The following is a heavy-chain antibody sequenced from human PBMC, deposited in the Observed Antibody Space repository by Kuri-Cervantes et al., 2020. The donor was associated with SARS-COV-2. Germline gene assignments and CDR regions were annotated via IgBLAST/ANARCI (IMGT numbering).Heavy chain of an antibody. CDR1: GYTFTGYY. CDR3: AKYDYGDSNWFDP. J-gene: IGHJ5*02. V-gene: IGHV1-2*04. D-gene: IGHD4-17*01. Sequence: ASVKVSCKASGYTFTGYYMHWVRQAPGQGLEWMGWINPNSGGTNYAQKFQGWVTMTTDTSTSTAYMELRSLRSDDTAVYYCAKYDYGDSNWFDPWGQGTLVIVSS. CDR2: INPNSGGT.